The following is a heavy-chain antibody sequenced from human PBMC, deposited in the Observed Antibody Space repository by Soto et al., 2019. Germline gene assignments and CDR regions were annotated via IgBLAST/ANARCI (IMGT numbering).Heavy chain of an antibody. CDR3: LTYASSGDRYFDL. D-gene: IGHD3-22*01. V-gene: IGHV3-73*02. Sequence: EVQLVESGGGLVQPGGSLKLSCAASGLTFSDSTMNWVRQASGKGLEWIGRIRSKTNGYATAYVESVKGRFIISRDDSKKTAYLQMNSLKTEDSAVYYCLTYASSGDRYFDLWGRGTLVTVSS. J-gene: IGHJ2*01. CDR1: GLTFSDST. CDR2: IRSKTNGYAT.